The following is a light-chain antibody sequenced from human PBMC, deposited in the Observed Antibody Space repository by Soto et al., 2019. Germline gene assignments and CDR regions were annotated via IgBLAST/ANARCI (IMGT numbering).Light chain of an antibody. CDR3: QQRSNCPQK. CDR2: ESS. Sequence: EIELTQSPATLSLSPGERATLSCRASQTVANYLDWYQQKPGQAPRLLIYESSNSATGIAARLSGSGSGTDFTLTIGSLEPEDFAVYYCQQRSNCPQKFGQGTKVDIK. V-gene: IGKV3-11*01. CDR1: QTVANY. J-gene: IGKJ1*01.